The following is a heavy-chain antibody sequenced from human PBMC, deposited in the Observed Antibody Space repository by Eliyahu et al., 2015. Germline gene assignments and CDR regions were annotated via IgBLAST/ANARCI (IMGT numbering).Heavy chain of an antibody. V-gene: IGHV1-69*04. Sequence: QVQLVQSGAEVKKPGSSVKVSCKASGGTFSSYAISWVRQAPGQGLEWMGRIIPILGIANYAQKFQGRVTITADKSTSTAYMELSSLRSEDTAVYYCAILIEGYSYGYWFDPWGQGTLVTVSS. CDR1: GGTFSSYA. CDR2: IIPILGIA. D-gene: IGHD5-18*01. J-gene: IGHJ5*02. CDR3: AILIEGYSYGYWFDP.